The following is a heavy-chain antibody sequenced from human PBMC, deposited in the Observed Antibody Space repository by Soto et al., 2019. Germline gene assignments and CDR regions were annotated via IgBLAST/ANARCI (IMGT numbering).Heavy chain of an antibody. CDR2: ILPMLDIT. CDR3: TLGSWSAETFDI. J-gene: IGHJ3*02. CDR1: GGTFSTYT. D-gene: IGHD6-13*01. Sequence: QVQLVQSGAEVKKPGSSVKVSCKASGGTFSTYTIIWVRQAPGQGLEWMGRILPMLDITNSAQRFQGRVTITADKSTSTVYLELSSLRSEDTAVYYCTLGSWSAETFDIGGRGTMVTVSS. V-gene: IGHV1-69*02.